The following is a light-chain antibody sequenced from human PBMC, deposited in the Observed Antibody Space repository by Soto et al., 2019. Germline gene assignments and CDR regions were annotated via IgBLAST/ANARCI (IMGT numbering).Light chain of an antibody. CDR2: WAS. CDR3: QQYDITPLT. J-gene: IGKJ1*01. V-gene: IGKV4-1*01. Sequence: DIVMTQSPDSLAVSLGERATINCKSSQSVLYSSNTKNYLAWYQQKPGQPPKLLIYWASTRESGVPDRFSGSGSGTDFTLTISSLQAEDVSGYYCQQYDITPLTFGQGTNVEIK. CDR1: QSVLYSSNTKNY.